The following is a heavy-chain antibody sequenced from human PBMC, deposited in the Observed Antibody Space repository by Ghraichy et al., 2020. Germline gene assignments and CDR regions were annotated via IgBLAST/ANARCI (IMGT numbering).Heavy chain of an antibody. Sequence: SETLSLTCTVSGGSISRSTYYWGWIRQPAGRGLEWIGSIYYSGYTYYNPSLKSRVTISVDTSKHQYSLKLTSVTAADTAGYYCARVQSVYGLEVWGQGTTVTVSS. V-gene: IGHV4-39*01. CDR3: ARVQSVYGLEV. D-gene: IGHD2-8*01. CDR2: IYYSGYT. CDR1: GGSISRSTYY. J-gene: IGHJ6*02.